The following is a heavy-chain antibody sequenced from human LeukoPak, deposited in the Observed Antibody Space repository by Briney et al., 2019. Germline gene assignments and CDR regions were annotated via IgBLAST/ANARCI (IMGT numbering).Heavy chain of an antibody. V-gene: IGHV3-15*01. CDR1: GFTFSSAW. Sequence: EPGGSLRLSCAASGFTFSSAWMSWVRQAPGQGLEWLGRIKTKTDGGTTDYAAPMKGRFTISRDDSKDTLYLQMNSLKSDDTAVYYCANIFGGNSHRSDYWGQGTLVTVSS. J-gene: IGHJ4*02. CDR3: ANIFGGNSHRSDY. CDR2: IKTKTDGGTT. D-gene: IGHD4-23*01.